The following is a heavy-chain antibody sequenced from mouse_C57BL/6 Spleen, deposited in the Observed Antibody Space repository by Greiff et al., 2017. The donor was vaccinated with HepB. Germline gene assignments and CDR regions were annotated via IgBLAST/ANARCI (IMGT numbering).Heavy chain of an antibody. CDR3: ARIYYDYDEGDYFDY. V-gene: IGHV1-76*01. Sequence: QVQLQQSGAELVRPGASVKLSCKASGYTFTDYYINWVKQRPGQGLEWIARIYPGSGNTYYNEKFKGKATLTAEKSSSTAYMQLSSLTSEDSAVYFCARIYYDYDEGDYFDYWGQGTTLTVSS. D-gene: IGHD2-4*01. CDR1: GYTFTDYY. J-gene: IGHJ2*01. CDR2: IYPGSGNT.